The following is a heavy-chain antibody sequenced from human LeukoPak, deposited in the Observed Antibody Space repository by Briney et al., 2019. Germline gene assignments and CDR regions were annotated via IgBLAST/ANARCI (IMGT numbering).Heavy chain of an antibody. V-gene: IGHV1-8*01. Sequence: ASVKVSCKASGYTFTSYDINWVRQATGQGLEWMGWMSPNSGNTGHAQKFQGRVTMTRNTSISTAYMELSSLRSEDTAVYYCARDFPRSTSCLGYWGQGTLVTVSS. CDR3: ARDFPRSTSCLGY. CDR2: MSPNSGNT. D-gene: IGHD2-2*01. J-gene: IGHJ4*02. CDR1: GYTFTSYD.